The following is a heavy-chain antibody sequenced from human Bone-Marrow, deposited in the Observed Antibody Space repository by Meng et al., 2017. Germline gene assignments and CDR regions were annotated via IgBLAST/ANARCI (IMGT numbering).Heavy chain of an antibody. CDR1: GYSFTSYW. Sequence: GESLKISCKGSGYSFTSYWIGWVRQMHGKGLEWMGIIYAGDSDTRYSPFFQGQVTITADKSISTAYLQWSSLKASDTAMYYCARHMYYDYVWGSYRYYWFDPWGQGTLVTVSS. V-gene: IGHV5-51*01. D-gene: IGHD3-16*02. CDR3: ARHMYYDYVWGSYRYYWFDP. CDR2: IYAGDSDT. J-gene: IGHJ5*02.